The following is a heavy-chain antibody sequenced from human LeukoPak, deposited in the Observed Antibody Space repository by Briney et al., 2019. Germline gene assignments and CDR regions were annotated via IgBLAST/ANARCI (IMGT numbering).Heavy chain of an antibody. V-gene: IGHV4-59*12. CDR3: ARELGYCSSTSCQGGYYYYYMDV. D-gene: IGHD2-2*03. J-gene: IGHJ6*03. Sequence: GSLRLSCGAFGFTFSNYAMSWIRQPPGKGLEWIGYIYYSGDTNYNPSLQSRVTVSVDTSKNQFSLKLTSVTAADTAVYYCARELGYCSSTSCQGGYYYYYMDVWGKGTTVTVSS. CDR1: GFTFSNYA. CDR2: IYYSGDT.